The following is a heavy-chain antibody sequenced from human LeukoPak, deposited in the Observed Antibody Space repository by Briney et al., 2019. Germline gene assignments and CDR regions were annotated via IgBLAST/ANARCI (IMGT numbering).Heavy chain of an antibody. CDR3: ATYSSGYNTFDY. CDR2: IYHSGST. V-gene: IGHV4-38-2*01. Sequence: SETLSLTCAVSGYSISSGYYWGWIRQPPGKGLEWIGSIYHSGSTYYNPSLKSRVTISVDTSKNQFSLKLSPVTAADTAVYYCATYSSGYNTFDYWGQGTLVTVSS. J-gene: IGHJ4*02. D-gene: IGHD3-22*01. CDR1: GYSISSGYY.